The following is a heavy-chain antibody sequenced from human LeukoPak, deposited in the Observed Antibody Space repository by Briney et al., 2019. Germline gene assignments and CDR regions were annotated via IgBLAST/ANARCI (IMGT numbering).Heavy chain of an antibody. CDR2: ISDSGGST. J-gene: IGHJ6*02. CDR3: AKSLAYYYYGMDV. Sequence: GGSLRLSCAASGFIFSSYAMNWVRQAPGKGLEWVSGISDSGGSTYYADSVKGRFNISRDNLKNTLYLEMNSLSAEDTAVYYCAKSLAYYYYGMDVWGQGTTVTVSS. V-gene: IGHV3-23*01. CDR1: GFIFSSYA.